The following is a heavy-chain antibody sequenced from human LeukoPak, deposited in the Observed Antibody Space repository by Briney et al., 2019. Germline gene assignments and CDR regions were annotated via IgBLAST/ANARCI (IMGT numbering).Heavy chain of an antibody. Sequence: PSETLSLTCTVSGVSISTTSYYWGWIRQTPGKGLEWIGSMLHRGSTYYSPSLRSRVIISVDASKNQFFLTLSAVTAADTAVYYCARQGGWGGALSFFDSWGQGTLVTVSS. CDR2: MLHRGST. V-gene: IGHV4-39*01. D-gene: IGHD3-16*01. J-gene: IGHJ4*02. CDR1: GVSISTTSYY. CDR3: ARQGGWGGALSFFDS.